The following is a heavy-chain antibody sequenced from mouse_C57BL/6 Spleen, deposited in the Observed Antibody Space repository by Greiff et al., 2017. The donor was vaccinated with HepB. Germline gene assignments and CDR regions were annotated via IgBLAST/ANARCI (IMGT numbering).Heavy chain of an antibody. CDR2: IHPNSGST. CDR3: ARGIYYDYDWAMDY. CDR1: GYTFTSYW. J-gene: IGHJ4*01. D-gene: IGHD2-4*01. V-gene: IGHV1-64*01. Sequence: QVQLKQPGAELVKPGASVKLSCKASGYTFTSYWMHWVKQRPGQGLEWIGMIHPNSGSTNYNEKFKSKATLTVDKSSSTAYMQLSSLTSEDSAVYYCARGIYYDYDWAMDYWGQGTSVTVSS.